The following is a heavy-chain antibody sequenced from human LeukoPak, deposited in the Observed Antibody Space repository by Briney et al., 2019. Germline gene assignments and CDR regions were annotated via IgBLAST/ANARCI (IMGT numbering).Heavy chain of an antibody. Sequence: ASVKVSCKASGYTFTGYYMHWVRQAPGRGLEWMGWINPNSGGTNYAQKFQGRVTMTRNTSISTAYMELSSLRSEDTAVYYCARGLGWLQTFDYWGQGTLVTVSS. V-gene: IGHV1-2*02. CDR2: INPNSGGT. D-gene: IGHD5-24*01. CDR1: GYTFTGYY. J-gene: IGHJ4*02. CDR3: ARGLGWLQTFDY.